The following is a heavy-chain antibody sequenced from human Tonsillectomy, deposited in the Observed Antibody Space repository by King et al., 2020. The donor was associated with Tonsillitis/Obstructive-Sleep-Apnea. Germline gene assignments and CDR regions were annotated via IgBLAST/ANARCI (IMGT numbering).Heavy chain of an antibody. V-gene: IGHV5-51*01. Sequence: VQLVESGAEVRKPGESLKISCKGSGYSFATYWIGWLRQVPGKGLEWMGIINPDDSDSRYSPSFQGQVTISADKSINTAYLQWSGLKASDTAMYYCARDIHGRAFAMWGQGTMVTVSS. CDR3: ARDIHGRAFAM. CDR2: INPDDSDS. J-gene: IGHJ3*02. CDR1: GYSFATYW. D-gene: IGHD5-12*01.